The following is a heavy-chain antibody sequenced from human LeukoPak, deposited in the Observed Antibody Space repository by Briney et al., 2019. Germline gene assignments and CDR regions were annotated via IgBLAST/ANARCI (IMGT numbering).Heavy chain of an antibody. V-gene: IGHV3-66*01. CDR2: IYSSGST. Sequence: GGSLRLSCAASGFTVSSNYMSWVRQAPGKGLEWVSVIYSSGSTYYADSVKGRFTISRDNSKNTLYPQMNSLRAEDTVVYYCARDDIGSGYYRRYFQNWGQGTLVTVSS. J-gene: IGHJ1*01. CDR1: GFTVSSNY. CDR3: ARDDIGSGYYRRYFQN. D-gene: IGHD3-3*01.